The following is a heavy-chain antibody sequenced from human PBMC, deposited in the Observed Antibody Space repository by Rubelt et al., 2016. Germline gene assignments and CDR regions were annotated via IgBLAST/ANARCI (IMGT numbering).Heavy chain of an antibody. D-gene: IGHD5-24*01. Sequence: QVQLVQSGAEVKKPGASVKVSCKASGYTFTSYGISWVRQAPGQGLEWMGWISAYNGNTNYAQKFHGRGTMTTDTSTSTAYMERRSLRSDDTAVYYCARRDGYNWDDAFDIWGQGTMVTVSS. CDR2: ISAYNGNT. CDR1: GYTFTSYG. V-gene: IGHV1-18*01. CDR3: ARRDGYNWDDAFDI. J-gene: IGHJ3*02.